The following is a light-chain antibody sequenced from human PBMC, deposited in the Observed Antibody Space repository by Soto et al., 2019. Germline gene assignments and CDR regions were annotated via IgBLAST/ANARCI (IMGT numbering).Light chain of an antibody. CDR2: DAS. Sequence: DIQMTQSPSTLSASVGDRVTITCRASQSISSWLAWYQQKPGKAPKLLIYDASSLESGVPSRFSGSGSGTEFTLTISSLQPDDFATYYCQQYNSHWTFGQGTKVDI. CDR1: QSISSW. CDR3: QQYNSHWT. V-gene: IGKV1-5*01. J-gene: IGKJ1*01.